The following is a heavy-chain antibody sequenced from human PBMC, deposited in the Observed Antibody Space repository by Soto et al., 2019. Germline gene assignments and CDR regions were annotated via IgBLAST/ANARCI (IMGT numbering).Heavy chain of an antibody. V-gene: IGHV1-8*01. D-gene: IGHD7-27*01. J-gene: IGHJ4*02. CDR2: MNTNNGNT. Sequence: QVQLVQSGAEVKKPGASVKVSCKAAAYTFTSYDINWVRQATGQDFEWMGWMNTNNGNTAYAQKFQGRVTMIRDTSNSPAFMELSSLTSEDTAVYYCARGPRNWGVDYWCQGTMVAVSS. CDR3: ARGPRNWGVDY. CDR1: AYTFTSYD.